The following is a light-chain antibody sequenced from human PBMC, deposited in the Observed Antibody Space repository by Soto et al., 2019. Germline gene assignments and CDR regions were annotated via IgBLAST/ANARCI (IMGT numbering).Light chain of an antibody. V-gene: IGKV3-11*01. J-gene: IGKJ2*01. CDR2: DAS. CDR3: QQRINWPQT. CDR1: QSVSSY. Sequence: ETVLTQSPATLSLSPGERASLSCRASQSVSSYLAWYQQKPGQAPRLLIYDASNRATGIPARFSGSGSGTDFTLTISSPEPEDFAVYYCQQRINWPQTFGQGTKLEI.